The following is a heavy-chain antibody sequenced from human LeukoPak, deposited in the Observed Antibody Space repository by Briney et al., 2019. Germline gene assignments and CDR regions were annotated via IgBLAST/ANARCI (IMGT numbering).Heavy chain of an antibody. CDR1: GYTFTSYG. D-gene: IGHD3-16*01. J-gene: IGHJ5*02. CDR3: ARDVGDAALNWFDP. Sequence: GASVKVSCKASGYTFTSYGISWVRQAPGQGLEWMGWISAYNGDTNYAQKLQGRVTMTTDTSTSTAYMELRSLRSDDTAVYYCARDVGDAALNWFDPWGQGTLVTVSS. V-gene: IGHV1-18*01. CDR2: ISAYNGDT.